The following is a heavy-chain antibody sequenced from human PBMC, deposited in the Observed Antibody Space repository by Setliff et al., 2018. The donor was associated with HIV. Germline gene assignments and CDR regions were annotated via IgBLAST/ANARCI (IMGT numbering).Heavy chain of an antibody. CDR2: IIPIFGTA. CDR3: ARVSGWIYPIVNYYGFDV. V-gene: IGHV1-69*06. D-gene: IGHD5-12*01. Sequence: SVKVSCKASGDTFSNYAISWVRQAPGQGLEWMGGIIPIFGTANYAQKFEGRVTITADKSTSTAYMELRSLRFDDTAVYYCARVSGWIYPIVNYYGFDVWGQGTTVTVSS. CDR1: GDTFSNYA. J-gene: IGHJ6*02.